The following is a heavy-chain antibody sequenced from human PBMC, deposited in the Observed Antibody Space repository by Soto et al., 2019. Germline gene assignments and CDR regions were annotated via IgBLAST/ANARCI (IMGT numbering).Heavy chain of an antibody. D-gene: IGHD1-26*01. J-gene: IGHJ5*02. CDR3: ARARSPPGTGWFDP. V-gene: IGHV3-33*01. CDR1: GFTFSSYG. Sequence: QVQLVESGGGVVQPGRSLRLSCAASGFTFSSYGMHWVRQAPGKGLEWVAVIWYDGSNKYYADSVKGRFTISRDNSKNTLYLQMNSLRAEDTAVYYCARARSPPGTGWFDPWGQGTLVTVSS. CDR2: IWYDGSNK.